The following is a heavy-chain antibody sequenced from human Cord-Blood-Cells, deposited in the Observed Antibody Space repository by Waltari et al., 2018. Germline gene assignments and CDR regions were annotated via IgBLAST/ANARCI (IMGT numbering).Heavy chain of an antibody. CDR2: ISYDRSNK. D-gene: IGHD6-13*01. CDR1: GLTFRSYA. Sequence: QVQLVESGGGVVQPGRSLRISCAASGLTFRSYAMPWVRQAPGKGLEWVAVISYDRSNKDYADSVKSRFTISRDNSKNTLYLQMNSLRAEDTAVYYCARDTVGGSSWFDYWGQGTLVTVSS. V-gene: IGHV3-30-3*01. J-gene: IGHJ4*02. CDR3: ARDTVGGSSWFDY.